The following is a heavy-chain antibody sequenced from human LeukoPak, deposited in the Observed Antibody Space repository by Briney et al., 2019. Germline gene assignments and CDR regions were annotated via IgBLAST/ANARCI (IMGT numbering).Heavy chain of an antibody. Sequence: PGGSLRLSCAASGFTFSNAWMSWVRQAPGKGLELVGRIKSKTDGGTTDYAAPVKDRFAISRDDSKNTLYLQMNSLKTEDTAVYYCSTFSNTPVVRGQNWGQGTLVTVSS. CDR2: IKSKTDGGTT. J-gene: IGHJ4*02. V-gene: IGHV3-15*01. D-gene: IGHD5-18*01. CDR3: STFSNTPVVRGQN. CDR1: GFTFSNAW.